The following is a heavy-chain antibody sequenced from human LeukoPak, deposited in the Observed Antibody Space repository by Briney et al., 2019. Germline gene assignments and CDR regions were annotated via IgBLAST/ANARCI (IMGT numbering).Heavy chain of an antibody. CDR1: GYTFTGYY. CDR2: INPNSGGT. Sequence: ASVKVSCKASGYTFTGYYMHWVRQAPGQGLEWMGWINPNSGGTNYAQKFQGRVTMTRDTSISTAYMELSRLRSDDTAVYYCAKNIRDQLLCGFNYWGQGIVVTVSS. V-gene: IGHV1-2*02. CDR3: AKNIRDQLLCGFNY. D-gene: IGHD2-2*01. J-gene: IGHJ4*02.